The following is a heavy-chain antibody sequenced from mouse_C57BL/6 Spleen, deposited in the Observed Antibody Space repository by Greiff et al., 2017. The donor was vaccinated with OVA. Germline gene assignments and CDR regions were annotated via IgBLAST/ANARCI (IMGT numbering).Heavy chain of an antibody. CDR2: IYPGDGDT. CDR3: ARSIYYDYEGAWFAY. V-gene: IGHV1-82*01. D-gene: IGHD2-4*01. J-gene: IGHJ3*01. CDR1: GYAFSSSW. Sequence: VQLQQSGPELVKPGASVKISCKASGYAFSSSWMNWVKQRPGKGLEWIGRIYPGDGDTNYNGKFKGKATLTADKSSSTAYMQLSSLTSEDSAVYFCARSIYYDYEGAWFAYWGQGTLVTVSA.